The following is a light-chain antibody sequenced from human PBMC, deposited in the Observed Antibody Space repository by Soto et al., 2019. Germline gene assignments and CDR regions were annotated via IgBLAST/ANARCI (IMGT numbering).Light chain of an antibody. V-gene: IGKV4-1*01. CDR1: QSVLYSSNKKNN. J-gene: IGKJ4*01. Sequence: DIVMTQSPDSLAVSLGERATINCKSSQSVLYSSNKKNNLAWYQQKPGQPPKLLIYWASTRQSGVPDRFSGSESGTDFSLTISSLQAEDVAVYYCQQCYSIPTTFGGGTRVEIK. CDR2: WAS. CDR3: QQCYSIPTT.